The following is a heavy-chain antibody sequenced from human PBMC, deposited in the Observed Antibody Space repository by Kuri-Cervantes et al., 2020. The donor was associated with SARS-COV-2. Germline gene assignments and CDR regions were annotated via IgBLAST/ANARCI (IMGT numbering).Heavy chain of an antibody. D-gene: IGHD1-26*01. CDR3: AKEAQRVRVGATSLFY. Sequence: GESLKISCAASGFTFSPYGMQWVRQAPGKGLEWVAVISYDGSNKYYADSVKGRFTISRDNSKNTLYLQMNSLRAEDTAVYYCAKEAQRVRVGATSLFYWGQGTLVSVSS. J-gene: IGHJ4*02. CDR2: ISYDGSNK. V-gene: IGHV3-30*18. CDR1: GFTFSPYG.